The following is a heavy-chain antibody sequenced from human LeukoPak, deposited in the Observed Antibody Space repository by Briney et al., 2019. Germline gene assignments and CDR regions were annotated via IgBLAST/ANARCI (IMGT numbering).Heavy chain of an antibody. V-gene: IGHV3-20*04. D-gene: IGHD7-27*01. CDR2: INWNGDST. CDR3: ARSETGDWWYFDL. Sequence: GGSLRLSCAASGFTFDDYGMTWVRQAPGKGLEWVSDINWNGDSTGYADSVKGRFTISRDNAKNSLYLQMNSLRAEDTALYFCARSETGDWWYFDLWGRGTLVTVSS. CDR1: GFTFDDYG. J-gene: IGHJ2*01.